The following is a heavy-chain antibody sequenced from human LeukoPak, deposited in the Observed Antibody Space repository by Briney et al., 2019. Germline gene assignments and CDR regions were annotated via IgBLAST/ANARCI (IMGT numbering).Heavy chain of an antibody. Sequence: GGSLSLSCAASVFTFSSYGMHWVRQAPGKGLEYVSVISSNGGSTYYASSVKGRFTISRDNSKNTLYLQMGSLRAEDMAVYYCARRFGDPTYMDVWGQGTTVTVSS. J-gene: IGHJ6*02. CDR2: ISSNGGST. CDR1: VFTFSSYG. V-gene: IGHV3-64*01. D-gene: IGHD3-10*01. CDR3: ARRFGDPTYMDV.